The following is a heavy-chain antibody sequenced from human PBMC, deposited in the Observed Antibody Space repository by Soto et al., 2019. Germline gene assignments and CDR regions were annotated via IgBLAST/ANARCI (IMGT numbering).Heavy chain of an antibody. CDR2: FIPIFGTA. J-gene: IGHJ6*02. CDR3: APQGLPNYYFYGMDA. CDR1: GGTFSSYA. D-gene: IGHD2-2*01. V-gene: IGHV1-69*12. Sequence: QVQLVQSGDEVKKPGSSVKVSCKASGGTFSSYAISWVRQAPGRGLEWMGGFIPIFGTANYAQKFQGRVTMTADETTSTTYMELSTLRSEDTAVYYCAPQGLPNYYFYGMDAWGRGTTVTVSS.